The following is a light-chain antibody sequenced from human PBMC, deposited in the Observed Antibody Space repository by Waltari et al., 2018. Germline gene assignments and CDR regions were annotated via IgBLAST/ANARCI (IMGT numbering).Light chain of an antibody. CDR3: QHYVRLPVT. V-gene: IGKV3-20*01. J-gene: IGKJ1*01. CDR1: ESVSRA. CDR2: GAS. Sequence: EIVLTQSSGTLSLSPGERVTLSCRASESVSRALAWYQQKPGQAPRLLMYGASTRATGIPDRFSGSGSGTDFSLTISRLEPEDFAVYYCQHYVRLPVTFGQGTKVEIK.